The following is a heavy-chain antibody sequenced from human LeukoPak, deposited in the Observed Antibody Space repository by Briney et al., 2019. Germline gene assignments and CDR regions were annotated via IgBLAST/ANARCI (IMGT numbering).Heavy chain of an antibody. Sequence: GGSLRLSCAASGFTFSSYAMSWVRQAPGKGLEWVSAISGSGGSTYYADSVRGRFTISRDNSKNTLYLQMNSLRAEDTAVYYCAANGDYWIFDYWGQGTLVTVSS. CDR2: ISGSGGST. V-gene: IGHV3-23*01. J-gene: IGHJ4*02. CDR1: GFTFSSYA. CDR3: AANGDYWIFDY. D-gene: IGHD4-17*01.